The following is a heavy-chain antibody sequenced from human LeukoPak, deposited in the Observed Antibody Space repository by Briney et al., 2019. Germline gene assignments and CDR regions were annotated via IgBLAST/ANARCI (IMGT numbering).Heavy chain of an antibody. V-gene: IGHV1-8*01. Sequence: GASVKVSCKASGYTFTSYDINWVRQVTGQGLEWMGWMNPNSGNTGYAQKFQGRVTMTRNTSISTAYMELSSLRSEDTAVYYCARHNIVVVPAAIPSDAFDIWGQGTMVTVSS. CDR2: MNPNSGNT. D-gene: IGHD2-2*01. J-gene: IGHJ3*02. CDR3: ARHNIVVVPAAIPSDAFDI. CDR1: GYTFTSYD.